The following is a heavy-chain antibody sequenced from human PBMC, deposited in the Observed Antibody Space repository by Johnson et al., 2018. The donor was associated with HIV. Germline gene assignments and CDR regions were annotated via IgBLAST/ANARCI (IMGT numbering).Heavy chain of an antibody. Sequence: VQLVESGGGVVQPGRSLRLSCAASGFTFRNYALTWVRQAPGKGLDWVSSISGSGGSTHYADSVKGRFTISRDNSKSTLYLQMNSLRAEDTAIYYCAKVRLAWGLSREAFDIWGQGTMVTVSS. CDR1: GFTFRNYA. V-gene: IGHV3-23*04. J-gene: IGHJ3*02. CDR2: ISGSGGST. D-gene: IGHD3-3*02. CDR3: AKVRLAWGLSREAFDI.